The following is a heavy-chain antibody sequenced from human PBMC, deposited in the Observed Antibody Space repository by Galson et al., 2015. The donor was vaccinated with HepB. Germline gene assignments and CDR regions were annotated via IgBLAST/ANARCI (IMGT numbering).Heavy chain of an antibody. CDR3: ARGYSNNWFSGLGY. CDR2: ISYDETKK. V-gene: IGHV3-30*03. D-gene: IGHD1-26*01. J-gene: IGHJ4*02. CDR1: GFNFNNHG. Sequence: SLRLSCAASGFNFNNHGMHWVRQAPGKGLEWVAVISYDETKKYYVDSVKGRFTISRDSSKNTLYLHMNSLRAEDTAVYYCARGYSNNWFSGLGYWGQGTLVTVSS.